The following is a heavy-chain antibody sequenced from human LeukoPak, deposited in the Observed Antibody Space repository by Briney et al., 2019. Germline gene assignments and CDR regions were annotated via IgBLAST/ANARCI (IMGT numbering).Heavy chain of an antibody. J-gene: IGHJ6*02. V-gene: IGHV3-23*01. CDR1: GFTFSSYA. CDR2: ISGSGGST. Sequence: AGGSLRLSCAASGFTFSSYAMSWVRQAPGKGLEWVSAISGSGGSTYYADSVKGRFTISRDNSKNTLYLQMNSLRAEDTAVYYCAKDFRARYSSSWASHYYYYGMDVWGQGTTVTVSS. D-gene: IGHD6-13*01. CDR3: AKDFRARYSSSWASHYYYYGMDV.